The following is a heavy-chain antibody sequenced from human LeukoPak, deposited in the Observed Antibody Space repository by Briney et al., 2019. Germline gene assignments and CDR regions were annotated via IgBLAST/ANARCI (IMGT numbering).Heavy chain of an antibody. CDR2: ISYDGSNK. D-gene: IGHD6-25*01. CDR1: GFTFSSYA. V-gene: IGHV3-30*01. Sequence: GGSLRLSCAASGFTFSSYAMHWVRQAPGKGLEWVAVISYDGSNKYYADSVKGRFTISRDNSKNTLYLQMNSLRAEDTAVYYCARDRGYGNKGGYYFDYWGQGTLVTVSS. CDR3: ARDRGYGNKGGYYFDY. J-gene: IGHJ4*02.